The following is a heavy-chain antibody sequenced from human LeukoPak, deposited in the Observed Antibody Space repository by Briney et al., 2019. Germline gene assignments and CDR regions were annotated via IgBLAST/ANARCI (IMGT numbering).Heavy chain of an antibody. CDR3: ARDTGWYFDL. CDR1: GFTFSNYW. V-gene: IGHV3-74*01. J-gene: IGHJ2*01. D-gene: IGHD4-17*01. CDR2: ITGDGIST. Sequence: GGSLRLSCAASGFTFSNYWMHWVRQAPGMGLVGVSRITGDGISTSYADSVKGRFTISRDNAKNTLYLQMISLRAEDTAVYYCARDTGWYFDLWGRGTLVTVSS.